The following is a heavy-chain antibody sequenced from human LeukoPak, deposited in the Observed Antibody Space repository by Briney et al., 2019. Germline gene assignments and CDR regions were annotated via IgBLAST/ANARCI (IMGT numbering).Heavy chain of an antibody. CDR3: AKVEISSSRSYFYYYGMDA. D-gene: IGHD2-2*01. V-gene: IGHV3-23*01. CDR2: ISGSGGST. Sequence: PGGSLRLSCAASGFTFSSYAMSWVRQAPGKGLERVSAISGSGGSTYYADSVKGRFTISRDNSKNTLYLQMNSLRAEDTAVYYCAKVEISSSRSYFYYYGMDAWGQGTTVTVSS. J-gene: IGHJ6*02. CDR1: GFTFSSYA.